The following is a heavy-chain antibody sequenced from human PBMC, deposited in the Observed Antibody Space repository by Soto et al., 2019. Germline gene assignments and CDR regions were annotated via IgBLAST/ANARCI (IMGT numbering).Heavy chain of an antibody. V-gene: IGHV4-34*01. CDR1: GGSFSGYY. Sequence: SGTLSLTCAVDGGSFSGYYWSWIRQPPGKGLEWIGEINHSGSTNYNPSLKSRVTISVDTSKNQFSLKLSSVTAADTAVYYCARGEDDYGDYALVYWGQGTLVTGSS. D-gene: IGHD4-17*01. CDR2: INHSGST. J-gene: IGHJ4*02. CDR3: ARGEDDYGDYALVY.